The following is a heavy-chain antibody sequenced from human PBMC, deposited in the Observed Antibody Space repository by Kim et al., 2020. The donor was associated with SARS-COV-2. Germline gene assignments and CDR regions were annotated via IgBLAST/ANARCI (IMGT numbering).Heavy chain of an antibody. D-gene: IGHD3-9*01. Sequence: GGSLRLSCAASGFTFSNAWMSWVRQAPGKGLEWVGRIKSKTDGGTTDYAAPVKGRFTISRDDSKNTLYLQMNSLKTEDTAVYYCTTRNFILTGYYSPYYYYGMDVWGQGTTVTVSS. J-gene: IGHJ6*02. CDR3: TTRNFILTGYYSPYYYYGMDV. V-gene: IGHV3-15*01. CDR1: GFTFSNAW. CDR2: IKSKTDGGTT.